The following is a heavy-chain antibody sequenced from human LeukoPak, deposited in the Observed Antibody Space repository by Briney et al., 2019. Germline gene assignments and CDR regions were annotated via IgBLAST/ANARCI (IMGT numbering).Heavy chain of an antibody. CDR1: GFAFSVYA. Sequence: GGSLRLSCTASGFAFSVYAMSWLRQPPGKGLEWVSTINANSGTTSYAASVRGRFTISRDNPKNTLYLQLNTLRADDTATYYCAKPISGGLAVTADWFHPWGQGTLVVVSS. CDR3: AKPISGGLAVTADWFHP. J-gene: IGHJ5*01. CDR2: INANSGTT. V-gene: IGHV3-23*01. D-gene: IGHD6-19*01.